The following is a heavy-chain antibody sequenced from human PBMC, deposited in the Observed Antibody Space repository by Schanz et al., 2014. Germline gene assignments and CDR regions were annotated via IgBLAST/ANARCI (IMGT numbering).Heavy chain of an antibody. J-gene: IGHJ5*02. CDR3: AKFLYDDPS. CDR1: GGDIGNYY. Sequence: QVQLQESGPGLVKPSETLSLTCSVSGGDIGNYYWSWIRQPPGKGLEWIGYIHQSGGTNYNPSLKSRAPILVDPSKNQFPLRLPSLTAADTAVYYCAKFLYDDPSWGQGTLVTVSS. CDR2: IHQSGGT. V-gene: IGHV4-59*08. D-gene: IGHD3-3*01.